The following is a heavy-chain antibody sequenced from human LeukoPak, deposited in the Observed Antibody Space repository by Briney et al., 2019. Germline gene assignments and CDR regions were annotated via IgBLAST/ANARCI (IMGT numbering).Heavy chain of an antibody. D-gene: IGHD7-27*01. J-gene: IGHJ4*02. CDR3: ARHVGISF. CDR2: IREDGTEK. V-gene: IGHV3-7*01. Sequence: PGGSLKLSCAPSDFTFISFWLSWFRRPPGKGLEWVANIREDGTEKNYVDSVKGRFTISRDNAKNSLFLQMSNLRDDDTAIYYCARHVGISFWGQGTLVTVSS. CDR1: DFTFISFW.